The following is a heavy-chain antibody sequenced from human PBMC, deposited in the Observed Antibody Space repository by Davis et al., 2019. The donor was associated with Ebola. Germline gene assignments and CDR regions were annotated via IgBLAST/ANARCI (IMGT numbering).Heavy chain of an antibody. CDR2: ISSSSSYI. D-gene: IGHD6-13*01. Sequence: GESLKISCAASGFTFSSYSMNWVRQAPGKGLEWVSSISSSSSYIYYADSVKGRFTISRDNAKNSLYLQMNSLRAEDTAVYYCARGPPYSSSWYFDYWGQGTLVTVSS. V-gene: IGHV3-21*01. CDR1: GFTFSSYS. J-gene: IGHJ4*02. CDR3: ARGPPYSSSWYFDY.